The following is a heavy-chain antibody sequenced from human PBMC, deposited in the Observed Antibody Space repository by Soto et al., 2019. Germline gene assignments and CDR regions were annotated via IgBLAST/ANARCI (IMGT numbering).Heavy chain of an antibody. D-gene: IGHD6-6*01. CDR3: ARDRHNNFFDP. Sequence: QMQQQESGPGLVKPSQSLSLTCTVSGASMSSGGYYWTWIRQSPGKGLEWIGYIYYSGSTYYNPSLESRVAISLDTSRSQFSLTLHSVTAADTAIYYCARDRHNNFFDPWGQGTLVTVSS. J-gene: IGHJ5*02. CDR2: IYYSGST. CDR1: GASMSSGGYY. V-gene: IGHV4-31*03.